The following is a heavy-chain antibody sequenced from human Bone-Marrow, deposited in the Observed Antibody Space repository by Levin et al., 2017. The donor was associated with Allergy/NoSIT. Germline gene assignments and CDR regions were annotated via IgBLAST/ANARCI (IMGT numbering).Heavy chain of an antibody. CDR2: IVVGSGNT. Sequence: KISCKASGFTFTNSAMQWVRQARGQRLEWIGWIVVGSGNTHYAQKFQERVTITRDMSTSTAYMELSSLRSEDTAVYYCAAAPHHILTGYLDAFDIWGQGTMVTVSS. CDR1: GFTFTNSA. J-gene: IGHJ3*02. CDR3: AAAPHHILTGYLDAFDI. D-gene: IGHD3-9*01. V-gene: IGHV1-58*02.